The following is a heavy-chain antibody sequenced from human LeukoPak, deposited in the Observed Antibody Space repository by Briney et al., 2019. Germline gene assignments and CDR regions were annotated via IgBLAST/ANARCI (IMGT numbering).Heavy chain of an antibody. CDR3: AGDAGSSWGNYYYYMDV. Sequence: GASVKVSCKASGYTFTGYYMHWVRQAPGQGLEWIGWINPNSGGTNYAQKFQGRVTMTRDTSINTAYMELSRLRSDDTAVYYCAGDAGSSWGNYYYYMDVWGEGTTVTVSS. D-gene: IGHD6-13*01. J-gene: IGHJ6*03. CDR1: GYTFTGYY. CDR2: INPNSGGT. V-gene: IGHV1-2*02.